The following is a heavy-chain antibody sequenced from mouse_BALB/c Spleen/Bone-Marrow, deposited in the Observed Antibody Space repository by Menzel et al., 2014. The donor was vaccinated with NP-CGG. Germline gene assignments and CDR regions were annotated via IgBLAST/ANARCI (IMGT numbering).Heavy chain of an antibody. V-gene: IGHV5-12-1*01. D-gene: IGHD1-2*01. CDR3: ARHGTTATFFAY. Sequence: EVMLVESGGGLVKPGGSLKLSCAASGFAFSSYDMSWVRRTPEKRLEWVAYISSGGGSTYYPDTVKGRFTISRDNAKNTLYLQMSSLKSEDTAVYYCARHGTTATFFAYWGQGTLVTVSA. CDR1: GFAFSSYD. CDR2: ISSGGGST. J-gene: IGHJ3*01.